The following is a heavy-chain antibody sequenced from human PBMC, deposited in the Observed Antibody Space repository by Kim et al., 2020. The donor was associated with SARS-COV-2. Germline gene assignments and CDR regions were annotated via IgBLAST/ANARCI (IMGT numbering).Heavy chain of an antibody. Sequence: GTYYADSVKGRFPIARDNSKNTLYLQMNSLRAEDTAVYYCAKGTAMVNYWGQGTLVTVSS. CDR3: AKGTAMVNY. J-gene: IGHJ4*02. CDR2: GT. V-gene: IGHV3-23*01. D-gene: IGHD5-18*01.